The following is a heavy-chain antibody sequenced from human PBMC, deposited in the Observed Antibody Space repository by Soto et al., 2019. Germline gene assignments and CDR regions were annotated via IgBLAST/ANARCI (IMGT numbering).Heavy chain of an antibody. D-gene: IGHD2-2*01. V-gene: IGHV3-23*01. CDR1: GFTFSSYA. CDR2: ISGSGGST. J-gene: IGHJ4*02. Sequence: GGSLRLSCAASGFTFSSYAMSWVRQAPGKGLEWVSAISGSGGSTYYADSVKGRFTISRDNSKNTLYLQMNSLRAEDTAVYYCAKSPFSTLSRKRVVVPAATSLGNSGLNPTPGYYFDYWGQGTLVTVSS. CDR3: AKSPFSTLSRKRVVVPAATSLGNSGLNPTPGYYFDY.